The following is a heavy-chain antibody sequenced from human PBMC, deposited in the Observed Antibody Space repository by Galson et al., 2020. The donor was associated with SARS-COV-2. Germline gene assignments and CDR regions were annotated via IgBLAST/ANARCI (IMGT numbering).Heavy chain of an antibody. Sequence: PGGSLRLSCGASGFTFSSYEMNWVRQAPGKGLEWVSYISRSCSTKYYADSVKGRFTISRDNAKNSLYLQMNSLRAEDTAVYYCARDGVGATTMEDYFDYWGQGTLVTVSS. CDR1: GFTFSSYE. D-gene: IGHD1-26*01. J-gene: IGHJ4*02. CDR3: ARDGVGATTMEDYFDY. V-gene: IGHV3-48*03. CDR2: ISRSCSTK.